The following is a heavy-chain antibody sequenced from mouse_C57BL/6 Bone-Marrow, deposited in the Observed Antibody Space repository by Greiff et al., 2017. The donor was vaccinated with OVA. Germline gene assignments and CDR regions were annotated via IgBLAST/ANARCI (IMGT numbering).Heavy chain of an antibody. CDR2: INPGSGGT. CDR1: GYAFTNYL. J-gene: IGHJ2*01. Sequence: QVQLQQSGAELVRPGTSVKVSCKASGYAFTNYLIEWVKQRPGQGLEWIGVINPGSGGTNYNEKFKGKATLTADKSSSTAYMQLSSLTSEDSAVYVCARCLYDGYFYFDYWGQGTTLTVSS. CDR3: ARCLYDGYFYFDY. V-gene: IGHV1-54*01. D-gene: IGHD2-3*01.